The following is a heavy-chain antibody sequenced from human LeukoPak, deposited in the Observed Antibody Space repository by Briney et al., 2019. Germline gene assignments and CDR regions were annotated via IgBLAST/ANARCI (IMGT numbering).Heavy chain of an antibody. CDR1: GVSISSSSYY. Sequence: PSETLSLTCTVSGVSISSSSYYWSWIRQPPGKGLEWIGYFYHSRGSNYNPSLKSRVTISVDTSKNQVSLKLTSVTAADTAVYYCAASRSSGDPIYWGQGTLVTVSS. CDR3: AASRSSGDPIY. J-gene: IGHJ4*02. V-gene: IGHV4-61*01. CDR2: FYHSRGS. D-gene: IGHD3-10*01.